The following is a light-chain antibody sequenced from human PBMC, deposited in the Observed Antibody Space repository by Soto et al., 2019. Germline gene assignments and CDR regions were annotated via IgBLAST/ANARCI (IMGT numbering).Light chain of an antibody. V-gene: IGKV3-11*01. Sequence: EIVLTQSQATLPLSPGERATLSCRASQSVSSYLAWYQHKPGQAPRLLIYDASNRANGIPARFSGSVSGTDFTLTISSLEPEDFAVYYCQQRSNWLTFGQGTRLEIK. J-gene: IGKJ5*01. CDR3: QQRSNWLT. CDR1: QSVSSY. CDR2: DAS.